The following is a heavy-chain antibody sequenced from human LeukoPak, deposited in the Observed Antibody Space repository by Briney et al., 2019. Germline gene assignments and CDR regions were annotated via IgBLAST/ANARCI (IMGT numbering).Heavy chain of an antibody. CDR3: ARDEGGSSSWYPPADVYYYYGMDV. V-gene: IGHV1-69*04. J-gene: IGHJ6*02. CDR1: GGTFSSYA. CDR2: ILPILGIA. D-gene: IGHD6-13*01. Sequence: SVKVSCKASGGTFSSYAISWVRQAPGQGLEWMGRILPILGIANYAQKLQGRVTITADKSTSTAYMELSSLRSEDTAVYYCARDEGGSSSWYPPADVYYYYGMDVWGQGTTVTVSS.